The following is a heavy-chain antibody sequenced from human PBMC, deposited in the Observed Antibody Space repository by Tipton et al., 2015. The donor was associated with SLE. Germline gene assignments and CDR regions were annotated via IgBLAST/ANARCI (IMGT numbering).Heavy chain of an antibody. J-gene: IGHJ4*02. CDR3: ARDQVGVGDFDY. Sequence: TLSLTCAVYGGSFSAYYWSWIRQHPGKGLEWIGEINHSGSTNYNPSLKSRVTVSVDTSKTQFSLKLSSVTAADTAVYFCARDQVGVGDFDYWGQGTLVTVSS. CDR2: INHSGST. CDR1: GGSFSAYY. V-gene: IGHV4-34*01. D-gene: IGHD3-16*01.